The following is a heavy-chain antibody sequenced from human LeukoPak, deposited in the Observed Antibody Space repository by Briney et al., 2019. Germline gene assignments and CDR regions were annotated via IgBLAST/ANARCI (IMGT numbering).Heavy chain of an antibody. CDR2: IYTSGST. D-gene: IGHD3-10*01. V-gene: IGHV4-4*07. Sequence: KPSETRSLTCTVSGGSISSYYWSWIRQPAGKGLEWIGRIYTSGSTNYNPSLKSRVTMSVDTSKNQFSLKLSSVTAADTAVYYCARAPMVRGTKLNYYMDVWGKGTTVTVSS. CDR3: ARAPMVRGTKLNYYMDV. J-gene: IGHJ6*03. CDR1: GGSISSYY.